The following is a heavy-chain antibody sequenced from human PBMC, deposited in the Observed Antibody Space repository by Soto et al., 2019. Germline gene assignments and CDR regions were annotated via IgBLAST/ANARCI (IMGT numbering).Heavy chain of an antibody. V-gene: IGHV3-7*05. Sequence: EVKVEESGGTGVQPGGSLRLSCEVSGFTFSAYWMSWVRQAPGKGLEWVAHIKPDGSEEFYGDSVRGRFTVSRDNAKKSMYLQMTSLRAEDTALYFCARSTRSSADYWGQGTLVAVSS. CDR2: IKPDGSEE. J-gene: IGHJ4*02. CDR1: GFTFSAYW. CDR3: ARSTRSSADY. D-gene: IGHD2-2*01.